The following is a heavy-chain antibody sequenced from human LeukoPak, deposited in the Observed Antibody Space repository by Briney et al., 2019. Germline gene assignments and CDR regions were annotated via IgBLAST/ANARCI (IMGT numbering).Heavy chain of an antibody. V-gene: IGHV3-7*01. CDR3: ARDLIAVAGSYDAFDI. D-gene: IGHD6-19*01. CDR2: IKQDGSEK. CDR1: GFTFSSYW. J-gene: IGHJ3*02. Sequence: GGSLRLSCAASGFTFSSYWMSWVRQAPGKGLEWVANIKQDGSEKYYVDSVKGRFTISRDNAKNSLYLQMNSLRAEDTAVYYCARDLIAVAGSYDAFDIWGQGTMVTVSS.